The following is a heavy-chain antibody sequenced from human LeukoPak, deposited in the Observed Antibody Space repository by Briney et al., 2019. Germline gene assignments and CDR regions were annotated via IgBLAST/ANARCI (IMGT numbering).Heavy chain of an antibody. CDR2: ISSDGHVE. V-gene: IGHV3-48*03. D-gene: IGHD3-9*01. CDR3: ARDTLNGPFVISLDY. J-gene: IGHJ4*02. CDR1: GFSSSSYE. Sequence: GGSLRLSCAASGFSSSSYEMNWVRQAPGKGLEWVSHISSDGHVETYVDSVRGRFTMSRDNAKNFLFLQMNGLRAEDTAVYYCARDTLNGPFVISLDYWGQGALVTVSS.